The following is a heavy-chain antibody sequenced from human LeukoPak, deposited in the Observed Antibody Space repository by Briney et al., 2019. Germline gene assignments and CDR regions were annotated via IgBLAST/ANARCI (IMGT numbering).Heavy chain of an antibody. CDR2: IIPIFGTA. D-gene: IGHD2-21*02. CDR3: AGSGVVVVTANYYYYYMDV. Sequence: ASVKVSCKASGGTFSSYAISWVRQAPGQGLEWMGGIIPIFGTANYAQKFQGRVTITADESTSTAYMELSSLRSEDTAVYYCAGSGVVVVTANYYYYYMDVWGKGTTVTISS. V-gene: IGHV1-69*13. CDR1: GGTFSSYA. J-gene: IGHJ6*03.